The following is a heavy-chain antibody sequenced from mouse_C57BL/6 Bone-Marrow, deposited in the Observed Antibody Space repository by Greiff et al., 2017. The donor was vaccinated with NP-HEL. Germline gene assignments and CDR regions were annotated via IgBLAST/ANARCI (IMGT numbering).Heavy chain of an antibody. D-gene: IGHD2-5*01. J-gene: IGHJ2*01. Sequence: EVQLVESGGDLVKPGGSLKLSCAASGFTFSSYGMSWVRQTPDKRLEWVATISSGGSYTYYPDSVKGRFTISRDNAKNTLYLQMSSLKSEDTAMYCCARHYYSNYCDYWGQGTTLTVSS. V-gene: IGHV5-6*01. CDR1: GFTFSSYG. CDR3: ARHYYSNYCDY. CDR2: ISSGGSYT.